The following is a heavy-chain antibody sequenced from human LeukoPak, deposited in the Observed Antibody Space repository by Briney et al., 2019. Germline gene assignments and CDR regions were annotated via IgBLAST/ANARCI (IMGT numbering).Heavy chain of an antibody. CDR3: AKSSGYGGIDFDY. D-gene: IGHD4-23*01. J-gene: IGHJ4*02. V-gene: IGHV3-7*02. Sequence: GGSLRLSCAASGFTFSSFRISWVRQAPGKGLEWVANIKQDGSDKYYMDSVKGRFTISKDIPKNSLYLQMNSLRAEDTAVYYCAKSSGYGGIDFDYWGLGTLVTVSS. CDR2: IKQDGSDK. CDR1: GFTFSSFR.